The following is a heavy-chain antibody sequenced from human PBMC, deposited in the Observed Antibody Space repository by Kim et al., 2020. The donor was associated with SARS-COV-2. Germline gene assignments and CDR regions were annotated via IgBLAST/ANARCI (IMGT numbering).Heavy chain of an antibody. J-gene: IGHJ3*02. Sequence: SETLSLTCTVSGGSISSSSYYWGWIRQPPGKGLEWIGSIYYSGSTYYNPSLKSRVTISVDTSKNQFSLKLSSVTAADTAVYYCARVRPRDAFDIWGQGT. CDR1: GGSISSSSYY. CDR3: ARVRPRDAFDI. V-gene: IGHV4-39*01. CDR2: IYYSGST.